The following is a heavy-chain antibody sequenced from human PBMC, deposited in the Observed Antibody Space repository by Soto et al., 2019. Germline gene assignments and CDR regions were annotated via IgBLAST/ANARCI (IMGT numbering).Heavy chain of an antibody. CDR1: GFSFSVYG. D-gene: IGHD2-15*01. J-gene: IGHJ4*02. CDR2: IWYDASKQ. V-gene: IGHV3-33*08. Sequence: GGSLRLSCAASGFSFSVYGMHWVRQAPGKGLEWVAVIWYDASKQFYAASVEGRFTISRDNSKAILYLQMNSLRAEDTAVYYCAAWAEGATEVHWGQGTLVTVSS. CDR3: AAWAEGATEVH.